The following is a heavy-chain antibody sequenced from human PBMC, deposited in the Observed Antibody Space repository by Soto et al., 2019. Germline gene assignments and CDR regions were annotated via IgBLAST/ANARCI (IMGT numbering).Heavy chain of an antibody. J-gene: IGHJ4*02. D-gene: IGHD6-6*01. CDR2: FYPGDSDT. CDR1: GYTFTNYW. CDR3: ARRESIAARPFDY. V-gene: IGHV5-51*01. Sequence: GESLKISCKGSGYTFTNYWIGWVRQVPGKGLEWMGLFYPGDSDTRYSPSVQGQVTMSADKSISTAYLQWSSLKASDTAMYYCARRESIAARPFDYWGQGTLVTVSS.